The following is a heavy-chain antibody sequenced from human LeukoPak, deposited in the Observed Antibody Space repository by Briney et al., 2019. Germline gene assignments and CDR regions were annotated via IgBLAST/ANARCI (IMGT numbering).Heavy chain of an antibody. V-gene: IGHV1-69*01. Sequence: SVKVSCKASGGTFSSYAISWVRQAPGQGLEWMGGIIPIFGTANYAQKFQGRVTITADESTSTAYMELSSLRSEDTAVYYCARSAPRYDFWSGYLNPFTPHYYYYGMDVWGQGTTVTVSS. D-gene: IGHD3-3*01. CDR1: GGTFSSYA. J-gene: IGHJ6*02. CDR3: ARSAPRYDFWSGYLNPFTPHYYYYGMDV. CDR2: IIPIFGTA.